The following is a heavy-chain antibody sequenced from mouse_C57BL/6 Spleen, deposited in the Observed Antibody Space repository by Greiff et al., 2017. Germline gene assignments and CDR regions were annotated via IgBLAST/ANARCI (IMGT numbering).Heavy chain of an antibody. CDR3: ARHDLAY. J-gene: IGHJ3*01. CDR1: GFTFSDYY. V-gene: IGHV5-12*01. CDR2: IRNGGGST. Sequence: EVHLVESGGGLVQPGASLTLSCAASGFTFSDYYMYWVRQTPEKRLEWVAYIRNGGGSTYYPDTVKGRFTISRDNAKNTLYLQMSHLKSEDTAMYDCARHDLAYWGKGTLVTVSA.